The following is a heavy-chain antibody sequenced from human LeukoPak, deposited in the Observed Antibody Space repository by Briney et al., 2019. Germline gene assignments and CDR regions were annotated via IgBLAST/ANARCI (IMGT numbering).Heavy chain of an antibody. J-gene: IGHJ6*02. CDR3: AKECGGDCYSRYYYYYGMDV. CDR2: ISGSGGST. Sequence: GGSLRLSCAASGFTFSSYAMSWVRQAPGKGLEWVSAISGSGGSTYYADSVKGRFTTSRDNSKNTLYLQMNSLRAEDTAVYYCAKECGGDCYSRYYYYYGMDVWGQGTTVTVSS. V-gene: IGHV3-23*01. D-gene: IGHD2-21*02. CDR1: GFTFSSYA.